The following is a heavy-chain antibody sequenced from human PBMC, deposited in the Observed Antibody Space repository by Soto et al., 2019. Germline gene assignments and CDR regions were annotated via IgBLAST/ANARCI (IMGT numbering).Heavy chain of an antibody. D-gene: IGHD2-2*01. J-gene: IGHJ5*02. CDR1: GYTFTSYD. CDR3: ARGRLRRSCSSTSCYSYWFDP. V-gene: IGHV1-8*01. CDR2: MNPNSGNT. Sequence: ASVKVSCKASGYTFTSYDINWVRQATGQGLEWMGWMNPNSGNTGYAQKFQGRVTMTRNTSISTAYMELSSLRSEDTAVYCCARGRLRRSCSSTSCYSYWFDPWGQGTLVTVSS.